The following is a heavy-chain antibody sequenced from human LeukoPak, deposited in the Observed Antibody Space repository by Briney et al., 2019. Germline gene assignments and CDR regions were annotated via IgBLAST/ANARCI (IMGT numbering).Heavy chain of an antibody. CDR2: IYPGDSDT. CDR1: GYTFSSYW. CDR3: ARQNDFRLDY. J-gene: IGHJ4*02. D-gene: IGHD3-3*01. Sequence: ESLKISCKGSGYTFSSYWIGWVRQMPGKGLEWMGIIYPGDSDTRYSPSLQSQVTISVDTSIGTAYLQWSSLKASDTAIYYCARQNDFRLDYWGQGTLVTVSS. V-gene: IGHV5-51*01.